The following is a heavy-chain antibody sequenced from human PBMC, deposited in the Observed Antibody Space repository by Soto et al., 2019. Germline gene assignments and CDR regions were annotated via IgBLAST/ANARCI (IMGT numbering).Heavy chain of an antibody. J-gene: IGHJ4*02. V-gene: IGHV3-7*01. CDR1: GFTFSTYW. D-gene: IGHD6-19*01. Sequence: EVQLVESGGGLVQPGGSLRLSCEASGFTFSTYWMSWVRQAPGKGLEWVANIRQDGSQKYLVDSVKGRFTISRDNAKNSLHLQMHSLRAEDSAVYYCVGDGSSGWHFDAWGQGTLVTVSS. CDR2: IRQDGSQK. CDR3: VGDGSSGWHFDA.